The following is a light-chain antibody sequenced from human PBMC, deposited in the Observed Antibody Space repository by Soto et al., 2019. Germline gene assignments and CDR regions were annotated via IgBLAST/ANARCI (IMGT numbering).Light chain of an antibody. J-gene: IGLJ2*01. CDR3: AAWDDSLNGVV. CDR1: SSNIGSNT. V-gene: IGLV1-44*01. CDR2: GNN. Sequence: QSVLTQPPSASGTPGQRVTISCSGSSSNIGSNTVNWYQHLPGTAPKLLIFGNNQRPSGVPDRFSGSKSGTSASVAISGLQSEDEADYYCAAWDDSLNGVVFGGGTKLTVL.